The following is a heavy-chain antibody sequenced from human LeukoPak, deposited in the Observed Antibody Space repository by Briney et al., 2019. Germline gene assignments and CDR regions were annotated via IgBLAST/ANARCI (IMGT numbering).Heavy chain of an antibody. CDR2: INHSGST. V-gene: IGHV4-34*01. CDR1: GGSFSGYY. D-gene: IGHD3-3*01. CDR3: ARDLHLYDFWSGYPWDWFDP. Sequence: PSETLSLTCDVYGGSFSGYYWSWIRQPPGKGQEWIGEINHSGSTNYNPSLKSRVTISVDTSKNQFSLKLSSVTAAVTAVYYCARDLHLYDFWSGYPWDWFDPWGQGTLVTVSS. J-gene: IGHJ5*02.